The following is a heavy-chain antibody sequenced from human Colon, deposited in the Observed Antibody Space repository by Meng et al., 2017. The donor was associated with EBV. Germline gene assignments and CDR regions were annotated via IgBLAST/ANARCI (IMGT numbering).Heavy chain of an antibody. CDR2: TNENGATT. V-gene: IGHV3-74*03. D-gene: IGHD1-14*01. CDR3: SRDLAGSDDY. J-gene: IGHJ4*02. CDR1: GFTFSSYW. Sequence: EVQLVESGGALVQPGGXXRLSCAASGFTFSSYWVHWVRQAPGKGLEWVSRTNENGATTTYADSVKGRFTISRDNAKNTLYLQMNSLRAEDTAVYYCSRDLAGSDDYWGQGTLVTVSS.